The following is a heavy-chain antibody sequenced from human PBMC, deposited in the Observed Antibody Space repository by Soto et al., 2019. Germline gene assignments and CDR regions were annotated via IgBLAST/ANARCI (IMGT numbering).Heavy chain of an antibody. CDR3: ARVIRWLGQFDAFDI. J-gene: IGHJ3*02. V-gene: IGHV4-59*01. CDR2: IYYSGST. D-gene: IGHD6-19*01. Sequence: QVQLQESGPGLVKPSETLSLTCTVSGGSISSYYWSWIRQPPGKGLEWIGYIYYSGSTNYNPSLKSRVTISVDTSKNQFSLKLSSVTAADTAVYYCARVIRWLGQFDAFDIWGQGTMVTVSS. CDR1: GGSISSYY.